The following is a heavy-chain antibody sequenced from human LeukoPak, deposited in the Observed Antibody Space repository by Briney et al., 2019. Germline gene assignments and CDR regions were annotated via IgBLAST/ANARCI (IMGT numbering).Heavy chain of an antibody. CDR2: IYYSGST. CDR1: GGSISSSSHY. J-gene: IGHJ5*02. V-gene: IGHV4-39*01. Sequence: SETLSLTCTVSGGSISSSSHYWGWIRQPPGKGLEWIGTIYYSGSTYYEPSLKSRVTISVDTSKNQFSLNLSSVTVADTAVYYCARQAMTTVTTGHFAWFDPWGQGTLVTVSS. CDR3: ARQAMTTVTTGHFAWFDP. D-gene: IGHD4-11*01.